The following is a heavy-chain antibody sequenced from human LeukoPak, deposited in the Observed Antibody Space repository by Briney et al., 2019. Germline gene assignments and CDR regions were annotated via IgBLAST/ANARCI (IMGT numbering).Heavy chain of an antibody. D-gene: IGHD2-15*01. V-gene: IGHV3-64*01. CDR1: GFTFSSYA. Sequence: GSLRLSCAASGFTFSSYATHWFRQPPGKGLEYVSAISSNGGSTYYANSVKGRLTISRDNCKNMLYLQMGSLRAEDMAVYYCARDGVYCSGGSCYSVSAFDIGGQGTMVTVSS. CDR3: ARDGVYCSGGSCYSVSAFDI. CDR2: ISSNGGST. J-gene: IGHJ3*02.